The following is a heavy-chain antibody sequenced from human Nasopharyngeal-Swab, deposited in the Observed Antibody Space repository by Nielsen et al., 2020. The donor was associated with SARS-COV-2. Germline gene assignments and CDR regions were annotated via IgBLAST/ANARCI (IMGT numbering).Heavy chain of an antibody. CDR2: INPNSGGT. D-gene: IGHD2-15*01. V-gene: IGHV1-2*02. Sequence: ASVKVSCKASGYTFTGYYMHWVRQAPGQGLEWMGWINPNSGGTNYAQKLQGRVTMTTDTSTSTAYMELRSLRSDDTAVYYCARDIQSGYCSGGSCIGDYYYYMDVWGKGTTVTVSS. CDR1: GYTFTGYY. J-gene: IGHJ6*03. CDR3: ARDIQSGYCSGGSCIGDYYYYMDV.